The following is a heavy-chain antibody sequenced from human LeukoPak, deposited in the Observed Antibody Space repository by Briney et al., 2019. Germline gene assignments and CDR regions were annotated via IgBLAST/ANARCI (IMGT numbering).Heavy chain of an antibody. J-gene: IGHJ6*03. CDR1: GGSINSNSYY. V-gene: IGHV4-39*01. CDR2: IYYSGST. Sequence: TSETLSLTCTVSGGSINSNSYYWGWIRQPPGKGLEWIGSIYYSGSTYYNPSLKSRVTISVDTSKNQFSLKLRSVTAADTTIYYCARLPEFHTGHSYYYMDVWSKGTTVTISS. D-gene: IGHD1-14*01. CDR3: ARLPEFHTGHSYYYMDV.